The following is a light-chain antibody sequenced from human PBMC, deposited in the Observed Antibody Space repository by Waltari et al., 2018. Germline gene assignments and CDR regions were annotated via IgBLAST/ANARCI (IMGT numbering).Light chain of an antibody. Sequence: EIVLTQSPGTLSLSPGDRATPSCRASQTVRTTYLAWYQQKPGQAPTLLIYGASSRATGIPDRFSGSGSGTDFSLTISSLEPEDFAVYYCQQYDISPLTFGGGTKVEIK. J-gene: IGKJ4*01. CDR2: GAS. CDR3: QQYDISPLT. V-gene: IGKV3-20*01. CDR1: QTVRTTY.